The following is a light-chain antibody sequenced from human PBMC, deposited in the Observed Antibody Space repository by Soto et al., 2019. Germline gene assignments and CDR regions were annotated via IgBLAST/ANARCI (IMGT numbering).Light chain of an antibody. CDR1: QSVSSD. CDR2: GAS. J-gene: IGKJ1*01. CDR3: QQYGSLSWT. Sequence: EIVMTQSPATLSVSPGERATLSCRASQSVSSDLAWYQQKPGQAPRLLIYGASTRATGIPARFSGSGSGTEFTLTISSLQSEDFAVYYCQQYGSLSWTFGHGTKV. V-gene: IGKV3D-15*01.